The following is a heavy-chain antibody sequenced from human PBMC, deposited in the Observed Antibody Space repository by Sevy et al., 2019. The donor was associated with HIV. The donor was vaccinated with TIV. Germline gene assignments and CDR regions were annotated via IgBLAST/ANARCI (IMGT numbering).Heavy chain of an antibody. Sequence: ASVKVSCKASGYTFTTYYIHWVRQAPGQGLEWMGIINPSGGTSYSEKSQGRVTMTRDTSTSTVYMEMRSLRSEDTAIYYCARDGAWGSGSFIDSWGQGTLVTVSS. CDR1: GYTFTTYY. V-gene: IGHV1-46*01. CDR3: ARDGAWGSGSFIDS. J-gene: IGHJ4*02. CDR2: INPSGGT. D-gene: IGHD3-10*01.